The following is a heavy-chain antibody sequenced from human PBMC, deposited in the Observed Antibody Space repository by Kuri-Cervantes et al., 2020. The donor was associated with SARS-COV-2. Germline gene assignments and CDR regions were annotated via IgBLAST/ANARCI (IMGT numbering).Heavy chain of an antibody. V-gene: IGHV3-30*18. D-gene: IGHD6-19*01. CDR3: AKPSVAREYSWFDP. J-gene: IGHJ5*02. CDR1: GFTFSGYG. Sequence: GESLKISCVASGFTFSGYGMHWVRQAPGKGLEWVAVISYDGSARYYADSVKGRFTISRDNSKNTLYLQFNSLTPEDTAVYYCAKPSVAREYSWFDPWGQGTLVTVSS. CDR2: ISYDGSAR.